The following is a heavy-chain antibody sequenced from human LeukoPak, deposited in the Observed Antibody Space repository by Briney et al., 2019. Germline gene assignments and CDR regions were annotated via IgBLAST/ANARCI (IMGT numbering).Heavy chain of an antibody. Sequence: PGGSLRLSCAVSGLTVNNNYVNWVRQAPGKGLEWVSSISSSGSNIYYADSVKGRFTISRDNAKNSLYLQMNSLRAEDMAVYYCATNSTVTRVGFDYWGQGTLVTVSS. J-gene: IGHJ4*02. CDR1: GLTVNNNY. V-gene: IGHV3-21*01. CDR3: ATNSTVTRVGFDY. CDR2: ISSSGSNI. D-gene: IGHD4-17*01.